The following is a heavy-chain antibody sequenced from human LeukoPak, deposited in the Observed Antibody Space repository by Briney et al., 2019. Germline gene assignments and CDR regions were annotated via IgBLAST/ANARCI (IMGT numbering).Heavy chain of an antibody. D-gene: IGHD3-22*01. CDR2: ISYDGSNK. CDR1: GFTFSSYA. J-gene: IGHJ4*02. V-gene: IGHV3-30*04. CDR3: ASARTGYYDGSGHY. Sequence: GRSLRLSCAASGFTFSSYAMHWVRQAPGKGLEWVAVISYDGSNKYYADSVKGRFTISRDNSKNTLYLQMNSLRAEDTAVYYCASARTGYYDGSGHYWGQGTLVTVSS.